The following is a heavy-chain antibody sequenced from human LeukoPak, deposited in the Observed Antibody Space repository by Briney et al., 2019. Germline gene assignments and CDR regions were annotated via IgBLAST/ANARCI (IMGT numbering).Heavy chain of an antibody. D-gene: IGHD1-26*01. CDR3: ASARQWELLGAFDI. V-gene: IGHV3-7*01. CDR2: IKQDGSEK. J-gene: IGHJ3*02. CDR1: GFTFSSYW. Sequence: PGGSLRLSCAASGFTFSSYWMSWVRQAPGKGLEWVANIKQDGSEKYYVDSVKGRFTISRDNAKNSLYLQMNSLRAEDTAVYYCASARQWELLGAFDIWGQGTMVTVSS.